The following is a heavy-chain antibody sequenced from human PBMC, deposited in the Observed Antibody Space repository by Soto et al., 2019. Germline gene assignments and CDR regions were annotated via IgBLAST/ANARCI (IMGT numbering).Heavy chain of an antibody. CDR2: INSDESDT. D-gene: IGHD5-12*01. CDR3: ARETLSMAKNY. Sequence: PGGSLRLSCAASGFTFSNYWMHWVRQAPGKGLVWVARINSDESDTGYADSVRGRFTISRDNAKNTLYLQMNSLRAEDTAVYFCARETLSMAKNYWGQGTPVTVSS. CDR1: GFTFSNYW. V-gene: IGHV3-74*01. J-gene: IGHJ4*02.